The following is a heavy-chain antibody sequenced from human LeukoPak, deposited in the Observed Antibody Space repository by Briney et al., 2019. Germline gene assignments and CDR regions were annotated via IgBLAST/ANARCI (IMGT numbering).Heavy chain of an antibody. CDR3: ARVGYCTNGVCPGGVDY. CDR2: IYYSGST. J-gene: IGHJ4*02. CDR1: GGSISSYY. D-gene: IGHD2-8*01. V-gene: IGHV4-59*01. Sequence: PSETLSLTCTVSGGSISSYYWSWIRQPPGKGLELIGYIYYSGSTNYNPSLKSRVTISVDTSKNQFSLKLSSVTAADTAVYYCARVGYCTNGVCPGGVDYWGQGTLVTVSS.